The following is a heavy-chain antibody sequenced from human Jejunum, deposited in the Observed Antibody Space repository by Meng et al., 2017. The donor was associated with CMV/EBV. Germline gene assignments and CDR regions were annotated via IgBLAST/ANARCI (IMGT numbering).Heavy chain of an antibody. V-gene: IGHV1-2*02. CDR1: GSAFTGYY. CDR3: ATSSSGFDFWTDY. CDR2: LNPNGGDT. D-gene: IGHD5-12*01. J-gene: IGHJ4*02. Sequence: ASGSAFTGYYLRWVRPAPGQGLEWMGWLNPNGGDTSYAPQFQGRLTMTRDTSISTAYMELSRLRSDDTAVYYCATSSSGFDFWTDYWGQGTLVTVSS.